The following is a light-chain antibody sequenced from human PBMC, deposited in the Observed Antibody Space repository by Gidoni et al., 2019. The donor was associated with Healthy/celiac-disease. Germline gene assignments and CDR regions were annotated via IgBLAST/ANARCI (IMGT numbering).Light chain of an antibody. CDR1: QRISSW. CDR2: KAS. J-gene: IGKJ1*01. V-gene: IGKV1-5*03. Sequence: DIQMTQSPSTLSASVGDRVTITCRASQRISSWLAWYQQKPGKAPKLLIYKASSLESGVPSRFSGSGSGTEFTLTNSSLQPDDFATYYCQQYNSYSRTVGQGTKVEIK. CDR3: QQYNSYSRT.